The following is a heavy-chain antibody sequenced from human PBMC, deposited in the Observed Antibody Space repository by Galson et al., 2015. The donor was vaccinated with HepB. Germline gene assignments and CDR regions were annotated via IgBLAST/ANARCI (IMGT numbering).Heavy chain of an antibody. CDR3: ARSPSSSWGDGFDI. Sequence: SLRLSCAASGFTFSNYGMHWVRQAPGKGLEWVAVIWFDGSNKDCLDSVRGRFTISRDNSKNMLFLEMSSLRDEDTATYYCARSPSSSWGDGFDIWGQGTMVSVSS. J-gene: IGHJ3*02. D-gene: IGHD6-13*01. CDR1: GFTFSNYG. CDR2: IWFDGSNK. V-gene: IGHV3-33*01.